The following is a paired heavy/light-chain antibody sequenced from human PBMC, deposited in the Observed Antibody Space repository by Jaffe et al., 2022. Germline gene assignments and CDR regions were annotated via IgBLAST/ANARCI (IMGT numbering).Heavy chain of an antibody. CDR3: ARALHALTLVATSGY. J-gene: IGHJ4*02. CDR1: GGTFSSYA. CDR2: IIPIFGTA. Sequence: QVQLVQSGAEVKKPGSSVKVSCKASGGTFSSYAINWVRQAPGQGFEWMGGIIPIFGTANYAQEFQGRVTMTADKETGTAYMELSSLRSEDTAVYYCARALHALTLVATSGYWGQGSLVSVSS. V-gene: IGHV1-69*06. D-gene: IGHD5-12*01.
Light chain of an antibody. V-gene: IGLV6-57*02. CDR2: ENN. CDR1: NGSIASNY. CDR3: QSSDSSNSWV. J-gene: IGLJ3*02. Sequence: FLLTQPHSVSESPGKTVTLSCTAINGSIASNYVQWYQQRPGSAPTTVIYENNQRPSGVPDRFSGSMDRSSNSASLTISGLKTEDEADYYCQSSDSSNSWVFGGGTKLTVL.